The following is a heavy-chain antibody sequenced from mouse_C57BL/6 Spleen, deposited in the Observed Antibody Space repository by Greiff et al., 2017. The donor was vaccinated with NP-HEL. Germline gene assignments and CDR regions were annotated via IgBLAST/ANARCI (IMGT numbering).Heavy chain of an antibody. CDR1: GYTFTDYY. J-gene: IGHJ1*03. CDR2: INPNNGGT. Sequence: EVQLQQSGPELVKPGASVKISCKASGYTFTDYYMNWVKQSHGKSLEWIGDINPNNGGTSYNQKFKGKATLTVDKSSSTAYMELRSLTSEDSAVYYCARSYYGSSYGDWYFDVWGTGTTVTVSS. CDR3: ARSYYGSSYGDWYFDV. D-gene: IGHD1-1*01. V-gene: IGHV1-26*01.